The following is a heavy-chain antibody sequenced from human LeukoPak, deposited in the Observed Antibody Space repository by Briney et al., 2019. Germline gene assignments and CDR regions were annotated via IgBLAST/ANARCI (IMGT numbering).Heavy chain of an antibody. J-gene: IGHJ4*02. CDR3: AKDPRYNWNDGRSYYFDY. CDR2: IKTDGSQI. V-gene: IGHV3-7*01. D-gene: IGHD1-20*01. CDR1: GFTFSSYW. Sequence: GGSLRLSCVASGFTFSSYWMTWVRQAPGKGLEWVANIKTDGSQIYYVDSVKGRFTISRDNAKNSLYLQMNSLRAEDTAVYYCAKDPRYNWNDGRSYYFDYWGQGTLVTVSS.